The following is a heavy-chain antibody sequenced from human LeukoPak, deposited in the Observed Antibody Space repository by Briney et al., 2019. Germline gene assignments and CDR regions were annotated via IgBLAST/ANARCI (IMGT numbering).Heavy chain of an antibody. J-gene: IGHJ4*02. CDR3: ARDHRAAAGYPGY. V-gene: IGHV3-30-3*01. CDR2: TSYDGSNK. D-gene: IGHD6-25*01. Sequence: PGGSLRLSCAASGFTFSSYAMHWVRQAPGKGLEWVAVTSYDGSNKYYADSVKGRFTISRDNSKNTLYMEMNSLRAEDTAVYYCARDHRAAAGYPGYWGQGILVTVAS. CDR1: GFTFSSYA.